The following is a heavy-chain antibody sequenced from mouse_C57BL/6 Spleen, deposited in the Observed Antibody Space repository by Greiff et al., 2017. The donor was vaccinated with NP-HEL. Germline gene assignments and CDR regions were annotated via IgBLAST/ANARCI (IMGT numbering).Heavy chain of an antibody. CDR2: IYPGDGDT. J-gene: IGHJ1*03. D-gene: IGHD3-2*02. CDR3: AREDSSGYGYFDV. CDR1: GYAFSSYW. V-gene: IGHV1-80*01. Sequence: LVESGAELVKPGASVKISCKASGYAFSSYWMNWVKQRPGKGLEWIGQIYPGDGDTNYNGKFKGKATLTADKSSSTAYMQLSSLTSEDSAVYFCAREDSSGYGYFDVWGTGTTVTVSS.